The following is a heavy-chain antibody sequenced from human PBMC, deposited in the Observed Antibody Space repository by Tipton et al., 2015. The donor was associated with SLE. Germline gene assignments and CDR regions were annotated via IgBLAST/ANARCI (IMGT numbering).Heavy chain of an antibody. CDR3: AKDIGARYSSSWT. CDR1: GFFFVYYA. Sequence: SLRLSCAAPGFFFVYYAMHWVRPATGKGLGWGAGISLNSEILGYGDSAKGRFTISRDNAKNSLYLQMNSLRAEDTALYYCAKDIGARYSSSWTWGQGTLVTVSS. J-gene: IGHJ5*02. V-gene: IGHV3-9*01. CDR2: ISLNSEIL. D-gene: IGHD6-13*01.